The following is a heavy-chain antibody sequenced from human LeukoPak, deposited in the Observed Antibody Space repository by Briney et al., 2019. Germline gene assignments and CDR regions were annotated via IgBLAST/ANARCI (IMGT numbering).Heavy chain of an antibody. CDR1: GFTFSDYY. CDR2: ISSSGSTI. V-gene: IGHV3-11*01. D-gene: IGHD3-10*01. Sequence: GGSLRLSCAASGFTFSDYYMSWIRQAPGKGLEGGSYISSSGSTIYYADSVKGRFTISRGNAKNSLYLQMNSLRAEDTAVYYCARGGVLLWFGEFAYGMDVWGQGTTVTVSS. J-gene: IGHJ6*02. CDR3: ARGGVLLWFGEFAYGMDV.